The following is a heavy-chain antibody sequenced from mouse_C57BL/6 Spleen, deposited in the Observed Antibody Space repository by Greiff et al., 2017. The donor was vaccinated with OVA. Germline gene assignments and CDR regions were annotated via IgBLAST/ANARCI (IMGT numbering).Heavy chain of an antibody. J-gene: IGHJ2*01. Sequence: VQLMQSGAELVRPGASVKLSCTASGFNIKDDYMHWVKQRPEQGLEWIGWIDPENGDTEYASKFQGKATITADTSSNTAYLQLSSLTSEDTAVYYCTTGTGFDYWGQGTTLTVSS. D-gene: IGHD3-3*01. CDR2: IDPENGDT. V-gene: IGHV14-4*01. CDR3: TTGTGFDY. CDR1: GFNIKDDY.